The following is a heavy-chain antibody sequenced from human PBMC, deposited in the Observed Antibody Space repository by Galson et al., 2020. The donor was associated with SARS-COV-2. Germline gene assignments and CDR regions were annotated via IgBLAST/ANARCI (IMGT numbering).Heavy chain of an antibody. J-gene: IGHJ4*02. CDR2: ISYDGSNK. Sequence: GGSLRLSCAASGFTFSSYAMHWVRQAPGKGLEWVAVISYDGSNKYYADSVKGRFTISRDNSKNTLYLQMNSLRAEDTAVYYCAREWLQFQPNFDYWGQGTLVTVSS. CDR3: AREWLQFQPNFDY. V-gene: IGHV3-30*04. D-gene: IGHD5-12*01. CDR1: GFTFSSYA.